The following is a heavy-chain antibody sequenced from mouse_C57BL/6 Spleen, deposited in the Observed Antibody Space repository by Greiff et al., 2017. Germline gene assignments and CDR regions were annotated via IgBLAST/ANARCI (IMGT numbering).Heavy chain of an antibody. Sequence: QVQLKESGPELVKPGASVKISCKASGYAFSSSWLNWVKQRPGKGLEWIGRIYPGDGDTNYNGKFKGKATLTADKSSSTAYMQLSSLTSEDSAVYFCARRSHSNYGGFDYWGQGTTLTVSS. D-gene: IGHD2-5*01. CDR1: GYAFSSSW. CDR2: IYPGDGDT. V-gene: IGHV1-82*01. J-gene: IGHJ2*01. CDR3: ARRSHSNYGGFDY.